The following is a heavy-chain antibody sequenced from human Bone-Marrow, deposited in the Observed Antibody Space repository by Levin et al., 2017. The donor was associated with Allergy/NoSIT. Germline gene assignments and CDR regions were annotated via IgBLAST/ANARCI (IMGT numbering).Heavy chain of an antibody. J-gene: IGHJ4*02. CDR3: ARELVTTVTTVFDV. Sequence: ASVKVSCKASGYSFTANYMHWVRQAPGQGLEWMGWINPNSGDTNSAQTFQGRVTMTRDTSINTAHMELRRLTSDDTAIYYCARELVTTVTTVFDVWGQGTLVTVAS. D-gene: IGHD4-17*01. CDR2: INPNSGDT. V-gene: IGHV1-2*02. CDR1: GYSFTANY.